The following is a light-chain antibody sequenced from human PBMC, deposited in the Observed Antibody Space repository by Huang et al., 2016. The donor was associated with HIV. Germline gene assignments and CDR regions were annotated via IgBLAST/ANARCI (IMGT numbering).Light chain of an antibody. V-gene: IGKV1-NL1*01. Sequence: DIQMTQSPSSLSASVGDRVTITCRASQGISNSVAWYQQRPGKAPKLLLYATSRLETGAPSRVSGSRSGTEYTLTISSLQPEELATYYCQQYYNSPPWTVGQGTKVEIK. J-gene: IGKJ1*01. CDR2: ATS. CDR3: QQYYNSPPWT. CDR1: QGISNS.